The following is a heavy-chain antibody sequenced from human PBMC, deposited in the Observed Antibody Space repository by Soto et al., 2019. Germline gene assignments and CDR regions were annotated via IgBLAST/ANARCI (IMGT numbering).Heavy chain of an antibody. V-gene: IGHV4-39*02. CDR2: VYHDGTN. J-gene: IGHJ6*02. Sequence: QLKESGPGQVSPSETLSLTCSVSGASIDDRGHHWSWLRRSPGRGLAWLGSVYHDGTNYYNPSLKTRVSVSVETAKNQFSPKLASVTAADTAVYFCARDKGISVVCFFRKDPYFGLDVWGPGTTVTVSS. CDR1: GASIDDRGHH. D-gene: IGHD6-19*01. CDR3: ARDKGISVVCFFRKDPYFGLDV.